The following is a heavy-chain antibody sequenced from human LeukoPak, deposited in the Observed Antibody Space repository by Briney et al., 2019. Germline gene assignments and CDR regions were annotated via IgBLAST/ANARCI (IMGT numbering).Heavy chain of an antibody. D-gene: IGHD6-19*01. CDR2: TSPYDDST. V-gene: IGHV1-18*01. Sequence: ASVKVSCKASGYSFSTFGITWVRQAPGQGLEWMGWTSPYDDSTAYGQKFEGRVTMTRDTSTNTAYMELRSLTSDDTALYYCAKVDPPIAVGAPGDAFDLWGQGTMVIVSS. J-gene: IGHJ3*01. CDR1: GYSFSTFG. CDR3: AKVDPPIAVGAPGDAFDL.